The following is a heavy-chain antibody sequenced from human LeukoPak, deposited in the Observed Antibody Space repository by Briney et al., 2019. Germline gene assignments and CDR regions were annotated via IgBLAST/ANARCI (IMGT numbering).Heavy chain of an antibody. Sequence: GASVKVSCKASGSTFTTYYLHWVRQAPGQGLEWMGIINPSSGSTNYAQKLQGRVTMTRDTSTSTVYMELSSLRSEDTAVYYCARGPGYSSSWAYYFDHWGQGTLVTVSS. J-gene: IGHJ4*02. D-gene: IGHD6-13*01. CDR3: ARGPGYSSSWAYYFDH. CDR1: GSTFTTYY. V-gene: IGHV1-46*04. CDR2: INPSSGST.